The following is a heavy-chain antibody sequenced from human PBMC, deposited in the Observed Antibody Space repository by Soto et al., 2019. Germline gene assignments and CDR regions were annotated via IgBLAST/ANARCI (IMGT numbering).Heavy chain of an antibody. CDR3: AKEGRGGKVIVVAYMDV. CDR1: GFTFDDYA. CDR2: ISWNSGSI. V-gene: IGHV3-9*01. J-gene: IGHJ6*03. D-gene: IGHD2-15*01. Sequence: EVQLVESGGGLVQPGRSLRLSCAASGFTFDDYAMHWARQAPGKGLEWVSGISWNSGSIGYADCVKGRFTISRDNAKNSLYLQMNSLRAEDTALYYCAKEGRGGKVIVVAYMDVWGKGTTVTVSS.